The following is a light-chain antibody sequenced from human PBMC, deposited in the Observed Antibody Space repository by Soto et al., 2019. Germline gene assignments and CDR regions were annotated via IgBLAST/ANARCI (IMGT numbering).Light chain of an antibody. CDR3: QQYNNWVT. CDR2: GAF. V-gene: IGKV3-15*01. J-gene: IGKJ5*01. CDR1: QSVSSN. Sequence: EIVMTQFPATLSVSPGERATLSCRASQSVSSNLAWYQQKPGQAPRLLVYGAFTRATGIPARFSGSGSGTEFTLTISSLQSEDFAVYYCQQYNNWVTFGQGTRLEIK.